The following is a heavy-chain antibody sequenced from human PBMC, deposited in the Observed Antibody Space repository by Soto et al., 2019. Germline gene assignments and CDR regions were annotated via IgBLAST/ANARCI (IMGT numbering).Heavy chain of an antibody. CDR2: IYYSGST. Sequence: SETLSLTCTVSGGSISSGYYYWSWIRQPPGKGLEWIGYIYYSGSTYYNPSLKSRVTISVDTSKNQFSLKLSSVTAADTAVYYCAREKRITMIVVVPGGFDPWGQGTLVTVSS. V-gene: IGHV4-30-4*01. CDR3: AREKRITMIVVVPGGFDP. D-gene: IGHD3-22*01. J-gene: IGHJ5*02. CDR1: GGSISSGYYY.